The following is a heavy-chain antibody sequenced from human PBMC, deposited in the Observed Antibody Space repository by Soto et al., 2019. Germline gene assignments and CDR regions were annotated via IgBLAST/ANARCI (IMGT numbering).Heavy chain of an antibody. D-gene: IGHD3-10*01. CDR3: ARDLKFGQADY. J-gene: IGHJ4*02. CDR2: IYTSGST. Sequence: KPSETLSLTCTVSGGSISSYYWTWIRQPSGKGLEWIGRIYTSGSTNYNPSLKSRVTLSVDTSKNQFSLKLISVTAADTAVYYCARDLKFGQADYWGQGSQVTVSS. V-gene: IGHV4-4*07. CDR1: GGSISSYY.